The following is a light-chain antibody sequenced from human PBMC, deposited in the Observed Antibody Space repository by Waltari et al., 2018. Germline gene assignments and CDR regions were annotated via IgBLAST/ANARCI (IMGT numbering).Light chain of an antibody. Sequence: QSVLTQPPSVSGAPGQRVTISCTGSTSNTRAGPAVHWYQQTPGSAPRLLIPNKINRPSGVPDRISGSNSGTSASLVITGLQAEDEAEFYCQSYDDSLSGYVFGGGTKLTVL. J-gene: IGLJ3*02. CDR2: NKI. CDR1: TSNTRAGPA. CDR3: QSYDDSLSGYV. V-gene: IGLV1-40*01.